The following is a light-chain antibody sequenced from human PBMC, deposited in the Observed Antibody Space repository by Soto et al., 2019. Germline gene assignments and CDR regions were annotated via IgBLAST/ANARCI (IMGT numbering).Light chain of an antibody. CDR2: EVR. CDR3: SSYTTSSTRV. Sequence: QSALTQPASVSGSPGQSSTISCTGTSSDVGAYDFVSWYQQHPDKAPKLMIYEVRNRPSGVSNRFSGSKSVNTATLTISGLQAEDEADYYCSSYTTSSTRVFGTGTKLTVL. J-gene: IGLJ1*01. V-gene: IGLV2-14*03. CDR1: SSDVGAYDF.